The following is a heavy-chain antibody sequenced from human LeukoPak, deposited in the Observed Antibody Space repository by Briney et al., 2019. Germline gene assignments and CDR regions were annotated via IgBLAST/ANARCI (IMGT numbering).Heavy chain of an antibody. V-gene: IGHV4-59*01. CDR2: IYYSGST. J-gene: IGHJ5*02. Sequence: SETLSLTCTVSGGSISSYYWSWIRQPPGKGLEWIGYIYYSGSTNYNPSLKSRVTISVDTSKNQFSLKLSSVTAADTAVYYCVRAEYCSSTSCYVDWFDPWGQGTLVTVSS. CDR1: GGSISSYY. CDR3: VRAEYCSSTSCYVDWFDP. D-gene: IGHD2-2*01.